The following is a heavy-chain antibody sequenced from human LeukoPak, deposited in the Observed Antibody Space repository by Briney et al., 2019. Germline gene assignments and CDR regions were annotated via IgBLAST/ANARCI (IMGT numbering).Heavy chain of an antibody. V-gene: IGHV4-34*01. D-gene: IGHD6-13*01. CDR1: GGSFSSYY. Sequence: SETLSLTCAVYGGSFSSYYWSWIRQPPGKWLEWIGEINHSGSTNYNPSLKSRVTISVDTSKNQFSLKLSSVTAADTAVYYCARGYLAAAGTSSFDYWGQGTLVTVSS. CDR2: INHSGST. CDR3: ARGYLAAAGTSSFDY. J-gene: IGHJ4*02.